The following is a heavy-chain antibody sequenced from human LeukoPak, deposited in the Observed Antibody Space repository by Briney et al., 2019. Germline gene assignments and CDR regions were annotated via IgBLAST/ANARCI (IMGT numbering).Heavy chain of an antibody. V-gene: IGHV4-59*12. D-gene: IGHD5-12*01. J-gene: IGHJ4*02. CDR2: ISYSGST. CDR1: GGSISSYY. CDR3: ARGPSVAAHLDY. Sequence: SETLSLTCTVSGGSISSYYWSWIRQPPGKGLEWIGYISYSGSTNYNPSLRSRVIISVDTSKNQFSLELSSVTAADTAVYYCARGPSVAAHLDYWGQGTLVTVSS.